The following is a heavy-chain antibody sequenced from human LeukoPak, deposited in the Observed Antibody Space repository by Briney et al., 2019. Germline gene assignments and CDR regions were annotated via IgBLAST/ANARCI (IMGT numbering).Heavy chain of an antibody. CDR1: GGSISSGDYY. J-gene: IGHJ4*02. Sequence: PSETLSLACTVSGGSISSGDYYWSWIRQPPGKGLEWIGYIYYSGSTYYNPSLKSRVTISVDTSKNPFSLKLSSVTAADTAVYYCARSSADYDFWCGYPLLFDYWGQGTLVTVSS. CDR3: ARSSADYDFWCGYPLLFDY. D-gene: IGHD3-3*01. CDR2: IYYSGST. V-gene: IGHV4-30-4*08.